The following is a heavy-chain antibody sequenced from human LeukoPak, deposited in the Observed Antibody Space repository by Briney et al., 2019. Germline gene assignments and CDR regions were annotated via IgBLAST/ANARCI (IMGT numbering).Heavy chain of an antibody. CDR3: ARVTYGSGTYGAFDY. J-gene: IGHJ4*02. D-gene: IGHD3-10*01. Sequence: GGSLRLSCAASGFTFSSYWMHWVRQAPGKGLVWVSRINSDGSSTSYADSVKGRFTISRDNSKNTLYLQMNSLRAEDTAVYYCARVTYGSGTYGAFDYWGQGTLVTISS. CDR2: INSDGSST. V-gene: IGHV3-74*01. CDR1: GFTFSSYW.